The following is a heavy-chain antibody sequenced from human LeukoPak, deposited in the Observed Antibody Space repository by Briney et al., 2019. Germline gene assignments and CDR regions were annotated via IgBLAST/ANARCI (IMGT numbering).Heavy chain of an antibody. V-gene: IGHV4-59*01. D-gene: IGHD1-1*01. CDR3: ARDLRQHDFFDY. J-gene: IGHJ4*02. Sequence: PSETLSLTCSVSDDSITMYYWTWIRQPPGKGLEWIGYVDHTGSTNFNPSLNGRVSISRDTTKNLFSLRLRSVTAADTAVYYCARDLRQHDFFDYWGRGTLATVSS. CDR1: DDSITMYY. CDR2: VDHTGST.